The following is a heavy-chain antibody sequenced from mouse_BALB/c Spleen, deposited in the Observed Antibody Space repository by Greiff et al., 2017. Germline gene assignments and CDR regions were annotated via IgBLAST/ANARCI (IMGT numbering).Heavy chain of an antibody. CDR1: GFTFSSYT. CDR3: ARHTTVAMDY. Sequence: EVQRVESGGGLVQPGGSLKLSCAASGFTFSSYTMSWVRQTPEKRLEWVAYISNGGGSTYYPDTVKGRFTISRDNAKNTLYLQMSSLKSEDTAMYYCARHTTVAMDYWGQGTSVTVSS. V-gene: IGHV5-12-2*01. CDR2: ISNGGGST. D-gene: IGHD1-1*01. J-gene: IGHJ4*01.